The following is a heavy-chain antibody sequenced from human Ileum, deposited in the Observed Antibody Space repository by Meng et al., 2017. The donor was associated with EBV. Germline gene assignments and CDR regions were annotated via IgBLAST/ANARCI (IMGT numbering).Heavy chain of an antibody. V-gene: IGHV4-39*07. Sequence: QLQRRESGPGLVKPSEPLSLTCTVSGGSISTSSYFWGWNRQTPGKGLEWIGSIHYNGGTAYNPSLQSRVTMSVDTSKNQFSLRLTSVTAADTAVYYCAKEQDDGDRGIHRIDSWGQGTLVTASS. J-gene: IGHJ5*01. CDR1: GGSISTSSYF. CDR3: AKEQDDGDRGIHRIDS. CDR2: IHYNGGT. D-gene: IGHD5-18*01.